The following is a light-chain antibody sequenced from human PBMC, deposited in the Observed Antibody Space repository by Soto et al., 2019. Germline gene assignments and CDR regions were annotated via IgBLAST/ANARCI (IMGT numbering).Light chain of an antibody. Sequence: DIQMTQSPSSLSASVGDRVTITCRASQGVSNYLAWYQQKPGKVPKLLIYAASTLQSGVPSRFSGSGSGTDFTLTISSLQHEDVATYYCQKYNSPRFTFGPGTKVDIK. CDR2: AAS. CDR1: QGVSNY. J-gene: IGKJ3*01. V-gene: IGKV1-27*01. CDR3: QKYNSPRFT.